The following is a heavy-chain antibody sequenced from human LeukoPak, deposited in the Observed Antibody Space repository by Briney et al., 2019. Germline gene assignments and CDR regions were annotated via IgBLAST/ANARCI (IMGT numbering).Heavy chain of an antibody. V-gene: IGHV3-21*01. Sequence: VGSLRLSCAASGFTFSSYSMNWVRQAPGKGLEWVSSISSSSSYIYYADSVKGRFTISRDNAKNSLYLQMNSLRAEDTAVYYCARDSARYFDPVDYWGQGTLVTVSS. CDR2: ISSSSSYI. D-gene: IGHD3-9*01. CDR3: ARDSARYFDPVDY. CDR1: GFTFSSYS. J-gene: IGHJ4*02.